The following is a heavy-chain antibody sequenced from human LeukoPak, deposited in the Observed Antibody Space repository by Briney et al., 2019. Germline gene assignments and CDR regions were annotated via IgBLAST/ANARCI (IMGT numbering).Heavy chain of an antibody. Sequence: PSETLSLTCTVSGGSISSGSYYWSWIRQPAGRGLEWIGRIYTSGSTNYNPSLKSRVTISIDTSKKQFSLKLTSVTAADTAVYYCARARRGSGSYYSNLYNWFDPWGQGTLVTVSS. D-gene: IGHD3-10*01. V-gene: IGHV4-61*02. CDR1: GGSISSGSYY. CDR2: IYTSGST. J-gene: IGHJ5*02. CDR3: ARARRGSGSYYSNLYNWFDP.